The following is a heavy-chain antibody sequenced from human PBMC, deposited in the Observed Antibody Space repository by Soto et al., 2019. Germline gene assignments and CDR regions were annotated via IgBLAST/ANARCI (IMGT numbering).Heavy chain of an antibody. CDR3: AKDHIVAAAPDR. D-gene: IGHD2-2*01. CDR1: GFTFETYG. Sequence: PGGSLRLSCAASGFTFETYGMHWVRQAPGKGLEWMAVISYDGSNKYYADTVKGRFTISRDNSKNTLYMQMNSLRAEDTAIYYCAKDHIVAAAPDRWGQGTLVTVSS. CDR2: ISYDGSNK. V-gene: IGHV3-30*18. J-gene: IGHJ5*02.